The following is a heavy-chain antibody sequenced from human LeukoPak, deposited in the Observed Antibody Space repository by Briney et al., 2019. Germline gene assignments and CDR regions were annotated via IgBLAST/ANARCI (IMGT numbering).Heavy chain of an antibody. CDR1: GFTFSSYG. CDR2: ISYDGSNK. D-gene: IGHD4-23*01. Sequence: GRSLRLSCAASGFTFSSYGMHWVRQAPGKGLEWVAVISYDGSNKYYADSVKGRFTISRDNSKNTLYLQMNSLRAEDTAVYYCTRIYYGGNAGLLYWGQGTLVTVSS. J-gene: IGHJ4*02. CDR3: TRIYYGGNAGLLY. V-gene: IGHV3-30*03.